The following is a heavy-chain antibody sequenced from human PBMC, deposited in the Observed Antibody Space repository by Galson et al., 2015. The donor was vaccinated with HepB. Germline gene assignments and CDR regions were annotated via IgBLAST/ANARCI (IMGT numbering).Heavy chain of an antibody. CDR3: ARDNSGSKDSHARRYFDY. D-gene: IGHD3-10*01. CDR1: GDSVSSHSAA. CDR2: TYYRSKWYN. J-gene: IGHJ4*02. V-gene: IGHV6-1*01. Sequence: CAISGDSVSSHSAAWNWIRQPPSRGLEWLGRTYYRSKWYNDYAVSVKSRITINPDTSKNQFSLQLNSVTPEDTAVYYCARDNSGSKDSHARRYFDYWRQGTLVTVSS.